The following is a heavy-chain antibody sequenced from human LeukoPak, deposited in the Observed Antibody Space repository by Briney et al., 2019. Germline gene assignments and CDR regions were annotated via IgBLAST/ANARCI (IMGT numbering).Heavy chain of an antibody. Sequence: SETLSLTCTVSGGSISSSSYYWGWIRQPPGKGLEWIGSIYYSGSTYYNPSLKSRVTISVDTSKNQFSLKLSSVTAADTAVYYCARTRDGYNNYYYGMDVWGQGTTVTVSS. V-gene: IGHV4-39*01. CDR2: IYYSGST. J-gene: IGHJ6*02. CDR1: GGSISSSSYY. CDR3: ARTRDGYNNYYYGMDV. D-gene: IGHD5-24*01.